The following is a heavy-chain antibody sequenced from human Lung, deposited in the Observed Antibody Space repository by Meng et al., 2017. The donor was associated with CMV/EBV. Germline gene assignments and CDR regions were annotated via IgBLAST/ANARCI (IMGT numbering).Heavy chain of an antibody. J-gene: IGHJ5*02. D-gene: IGHD6-13*01. CDR1: GKFSSYA. CDR2: IINILGIA. CDR3: ARESRGAAAGWRWFDP. Sequence: GKFSSYAISCGRQDHGQGLEWMGGIINILGIAKYEEKVQGRVTITADKSTSTAYMELSSLRSEDTAVYYCARESRGAAAGWRWFDPWGQGTLVTVSS. V-gene: IGHV1-69*10.